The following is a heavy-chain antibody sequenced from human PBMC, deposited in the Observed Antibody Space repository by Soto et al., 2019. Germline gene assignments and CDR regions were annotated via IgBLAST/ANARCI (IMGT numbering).Heavy chain of an antibody. CDR2: IFYRGST. V-gene: IGHV4-59*01. CDR1: GGSINSYY. CDR3: ARARSADAWFDP. J-gene: IGHJ5*02. Sequence: QVQLQESGPGLVKPSETLSLTCGVSGGSINSYYWNWIRQPPGKGLERIGYIFYRGSTNYNPSLESRVTISVDTSTNQVSLKLSSVTAAETAVYYCARARSADAWFDPWGQGTLITVSS.